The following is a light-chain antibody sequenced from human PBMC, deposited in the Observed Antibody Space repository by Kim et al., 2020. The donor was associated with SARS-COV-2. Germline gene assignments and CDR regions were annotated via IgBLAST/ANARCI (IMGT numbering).Light chain of an antibody. CDR1: QSVLSDSNNKNY. CDR3: QQYFTSPFT. V-gene: IGKV4-1*01. CDR2: WAS. Sequence: ATINCKSSQSVLSDSNNKNYLAWYQQKPGQPPKLLIYWASTRESGVPDRFSGSGSGTDFTLTISSLQAEDVAVYYCQQYFTSPFTFGPGTQAGD. J-gene: IGKJ2*01.